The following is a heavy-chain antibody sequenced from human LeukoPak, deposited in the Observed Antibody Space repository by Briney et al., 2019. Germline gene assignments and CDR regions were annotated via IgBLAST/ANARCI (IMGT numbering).Heavy chain of an antibody. J-gene: IGHJ5*02. CDR1: GFTFSSYW. D-gene: IGHD3-10*01. V-gene: IGHV3-74*01. Sequence: GGSLRLSCAASGFTFSSYWMHWVRQAPGKGLVWVSRINSDGSSTSYADSVKGRFTISRDNAKNSLYLQMNSLRAEDTALYYCARNRNYGSGSYYKGWFDTWGQGTLVTVSS. CDR2: INSDGSST. CDR3: ARNRNYGSGSYYKGWFDT.